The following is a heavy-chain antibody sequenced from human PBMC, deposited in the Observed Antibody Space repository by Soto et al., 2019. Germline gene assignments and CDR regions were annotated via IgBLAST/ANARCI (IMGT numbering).Heavy chain of an antibody. V-gene: IGHV3-74*01. CDR3: ARDFTPAETPGDDFDY. Sequence: EVQLVESGGGLVQPGGSLRLTCAASGFTFTHYWMHWVRQVPGKGLVWVSRINGDGSTTSYADFVKGRFTISRDNAKNTEHLQMNSLGADDTALYYSARDFTPAETPGDDFDYWGQGTQVTISS. CDR1: GFTFTHYW. D-gene: IGHD2-15*01. J-gene: IGHJ4*02. CDR2: INGDGSTT.